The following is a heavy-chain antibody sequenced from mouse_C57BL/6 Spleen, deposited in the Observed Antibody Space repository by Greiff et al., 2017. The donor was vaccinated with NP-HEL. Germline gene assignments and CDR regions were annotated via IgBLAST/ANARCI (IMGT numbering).Heavy chain of an antibody. CDR2: ISYDGSN. D-gene: IGHD1-1*01. V-gene: IGHV3-6*01. CDR1: GYSITSGYY. CDR3: ARKDYYGSSPFAY. J-gene: IGHJ3*01. Sequence: VQLKESGPGLVKPSQSLSLTCSVTGYSITSGYYWNWIRQFPGNKLEWMGYISYDGSNNYNPSLKNRISITRDTSKNQFFLKLNSVTTEDTATYYCARKDYYGSSPFAYWGQGTLVTVSA.